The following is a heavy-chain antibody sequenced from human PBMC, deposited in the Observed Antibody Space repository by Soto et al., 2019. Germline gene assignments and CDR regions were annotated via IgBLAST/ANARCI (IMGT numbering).Heavy chain of an antibody. J-gene: IGHJ4*02. CDR3: ARQKYYDILTGYYIFDY. V-gene: IGHV4-31*03. CDR2: IYYSGST. Sequence: PSETLSLTCTVSGGSISSGGYYWSWIRQHPGKGLEWIGYIYYSGSTYYNPSLKSRVTISVDASKNQFSLKLSSVTAADTAVYYCARQKYYDILTGYYIFDYWGQGTLVTVSS. D-gene: IGHD3-9*01. CDR1: GGSISSGGYY.